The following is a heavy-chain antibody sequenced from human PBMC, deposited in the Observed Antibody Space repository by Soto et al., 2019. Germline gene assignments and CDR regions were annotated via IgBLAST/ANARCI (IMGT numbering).Heavy chain of an antibody. V-gene: IGHV1-2*04. CDR2: INPNSGGT. CDR1: GYTFTGYY. J-gene: IGHJ6*02. CDR3: AIRRRSSSGYYYGMDV. D-gene: IGHD1-26*01. Sequence: ASVKVPCKXSGYTFTGYYMHWVRQAPGQGLEWMGWINPNSGGTNYAQKFQGWVTMTRDTSISTAYMELSRLRSDDTAVYYCAIRRRSSSGYYYGMDVWGQGTTVTVSS.